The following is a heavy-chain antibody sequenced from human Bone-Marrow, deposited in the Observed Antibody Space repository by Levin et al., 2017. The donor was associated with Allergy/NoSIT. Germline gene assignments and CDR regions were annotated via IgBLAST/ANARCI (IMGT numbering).Heavy chain of an antibody. J-gene: IGHJ4*02. V-gene: IGHV4-59*08. CDR1: GGSVGDFY. Sequence: SQTLSLTCSVSGGSVGDFYWSWIRQPPGKGLEWIAYFYDSGSTNYNPSLTSRVTISVDTSDNQVSLKLTSVTVADTAVYFCAARSFASGNYYLMDYWGQGTQVTVSS. D-gene: IGHD1-26*01. CDR3: AARSFASGNYYLMDY. CDR2: FYDSGST.